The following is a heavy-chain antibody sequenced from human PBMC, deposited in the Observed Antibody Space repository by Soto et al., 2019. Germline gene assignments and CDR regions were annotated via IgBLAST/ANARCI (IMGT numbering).Heavy chain of an antibody. Sequence: GASVKVSCKASGYTFTSYDINWVRQATGQGLEWMGWMNPNSGNTGYAQKFQGRVTMTRNTSISTAYMELSSLRSEDTAVYYCARVRGYCSGGSCYDAFDIWGQGTMVTVSS. J-gene: IGHJ3*02. CDR1: GYTFTSYD. V-gene: IGHV1-8*01. CDR3: ARVRGYCSGGSCYDAFDI. D-gene: IGHD2-15*01. CDR2: MNPNSGNT.